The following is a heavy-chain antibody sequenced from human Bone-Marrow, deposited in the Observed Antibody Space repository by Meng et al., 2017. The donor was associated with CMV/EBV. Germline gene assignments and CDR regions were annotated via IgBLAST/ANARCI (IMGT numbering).Heavy chain of an antibody. CDR1: GYTFTGYY. CDR2: IIPILGIA. D-gene: IGHD1-26*01. J-gene: IGHJ6*02. CDR3: ARGLGAGYYYYGMDV. V-gene: IGHV1-69*10. Sequence: SVKVSCKASGYTFTGYYMHWVRQAPGQGLEWMGGIIPILGIANYAQKFQGRVTITADKSTSTAYMELSSLRSEDTAVYYCARGLGAGYYYYGMDVWGQGTTVTVSS.